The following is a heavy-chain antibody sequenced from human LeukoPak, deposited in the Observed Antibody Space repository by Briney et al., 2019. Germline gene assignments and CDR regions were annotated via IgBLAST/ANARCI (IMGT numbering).Heavy chain of an antibody. CDR3: ARLSQGGGHLDY. CDR2: IYYSGST. V-gene: IGHV4-59*08. D-gene: IGHD1-26*01. CDR1: GGSISSYY. J-gene: IGHJ4*02. Sequence: SETLSLTCTVSGGSISSYYWSWIRQPPGKGLEWIGYIYYSGSTNYNPSLKSRDTISVDTSKNQFSLKLSSVTAADTAVYYCARLSQGGGHLDYWGQGTLVTVSS.